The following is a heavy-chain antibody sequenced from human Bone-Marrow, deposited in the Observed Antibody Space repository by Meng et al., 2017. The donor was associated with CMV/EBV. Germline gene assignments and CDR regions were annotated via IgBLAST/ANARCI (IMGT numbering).Heavy chain of an antibody. CDR1: GFTFSRYW. Sequence: GGSLRLSCAASGFTFSRYWMHWVRQAPGKGLEWVANIKQDGSEKYYLDSVKGRFTISRDNAKNSLYLQMNSLRAEDTGIYYCAREAYKYPYWGQGTLVTVSS. CDR3: AREAYKYPY. D-gene: IGHD1-14*01. CDR2: IKQDGSEK. V-gene: IGHV3-7*01. J-gene: IGHJ4*02.